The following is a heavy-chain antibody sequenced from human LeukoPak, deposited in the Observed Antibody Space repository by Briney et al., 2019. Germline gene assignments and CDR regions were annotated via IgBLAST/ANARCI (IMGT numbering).Heavy chain of an antibody. D-gene: IGHD2-15*01. CDR2: IYTSGST. CDR1: GGSISSYY. CDR3: ARDVEARSPGGYYYYYMDV. Sequence: SETLSLTCTVSGGSISSYYWSWIRQPAGKGLEWIGRIYTSGSTNYNPSLKSRVTMSVDTSKNQFSLKLSSVTAADTAVYYCARDVEARSPGGYYYYYMDVWGKGTTVTLSS. V-gene: IGHV4-4*07. J-gene: IGHJ6*03.